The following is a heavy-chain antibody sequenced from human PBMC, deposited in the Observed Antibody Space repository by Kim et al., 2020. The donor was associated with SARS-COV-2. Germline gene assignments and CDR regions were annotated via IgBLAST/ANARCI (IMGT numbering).Heavy chain of an antibody. D-gene: IGHD2-21*01. CDR1: GFIFSTYW. CDR3: ARDCGGDCYTY. Sequence: GGSLRLSCEVSGFIFSTYWMAWVRQAPGKGLEWVANIKEDGSEAYYVASVRGRFTVSRDNAKNSLFLQMTSLRAEDTAVYYCARDCGGDCYTYWGQGTLV. V-gene: IGHV3-7*01. J-gene: IGHJ4*02. CDR2: IKEDGSEA.